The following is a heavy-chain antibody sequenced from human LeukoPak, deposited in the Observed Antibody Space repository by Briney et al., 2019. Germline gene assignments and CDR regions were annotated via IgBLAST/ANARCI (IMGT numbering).Heavy chain of an antibody. CDR2: MNPNSGNT. V-gene: IGHV1-8*03. D-gene: IGHD3-3*01. J-gene: IGHJ6*03. CDR3: ARSIIGVLRFLEWLPKYYYYYYMDV. CDR1: GYTFTSYD. Sequence: GASVKVSRKASGYTFTSYDINWVRQATGQGLEWMGWMNPNSGNTGYAQKFQGRVTITRNTSISTAYMELSSLRSEDTAVYYCARSIIGVLRFLEWLPKYYYYYYMDVWGKGTTVTVSS.